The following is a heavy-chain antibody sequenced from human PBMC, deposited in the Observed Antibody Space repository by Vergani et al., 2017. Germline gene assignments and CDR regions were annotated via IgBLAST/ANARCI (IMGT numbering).Heavy chain of an antibody. Sequence: QGQLAQSGAEVKKPGASVKVSCKASGYTFTSYDINWVRQATGQGLEWMGWMNPNSGNTGYAQKFQGRVTITRNTSISTAYMELSSLRSEDTAVYYCARDQNPYGSYGMDVWGQGTTVTVSS. CDR1: GYTFTSYD. V-gene: IGHV1-8*03. D-gene: IGHD3-10*01. J-gene: IGHJ6*02. CDR3: ARDQNPYGSYGMDV. CDR2: MNPNSGNT.